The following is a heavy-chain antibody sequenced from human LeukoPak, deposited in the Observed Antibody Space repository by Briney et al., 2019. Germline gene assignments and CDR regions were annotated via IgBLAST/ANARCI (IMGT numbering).Heavy chain of an antibody. CDR2: IKPTRST. CDR3: AREGMVYARNMDV. J-gene: IGHJ6*03. CDR1: GGSFSGYY. Sequence: SETLSLTCAVYGGSFSGYYWSWIRQPPGKGLEWIGEIKPTRSTNSHPSLKSPVTISVEPSKHQLSLTLSSVTAADTAVYYCAREGMVYARNMDVWGKGTTVTVSS. V-gene: IGHV4-34*01. D-gene: IGHD2-8*01.